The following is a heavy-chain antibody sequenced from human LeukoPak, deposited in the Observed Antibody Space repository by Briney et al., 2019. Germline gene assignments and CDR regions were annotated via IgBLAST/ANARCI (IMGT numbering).Heavy chain of an antibody. D-gene: IGHD4-23*01. J-gene: IGHJ4*02. CDR3: AKRSPWTTVVTPGYYFDY. CDR1: GFTVSSNY. Sequence: PGGSLRLSCAASGFTVSSNYMSWVRQAPGKGLEWVSVISGSGGSTYYADSVKGRFTISRDNSKNTLYLQMNSLRAEDTAVYYCAKRSPWTTVVTPGYYFDYWGQGTLVTVSS. CDR2: ISGSGGST. V-gene: IGHV3-23*01.